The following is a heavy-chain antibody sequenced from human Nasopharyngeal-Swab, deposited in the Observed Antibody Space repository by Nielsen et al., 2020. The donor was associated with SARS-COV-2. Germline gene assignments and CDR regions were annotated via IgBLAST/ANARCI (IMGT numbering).Heavy chain of an antibody. J-gene: IGHJ6*03. CDR2: IYSGGST. Sequence: WIRQPPGKGLEWVSVIYSGGSTYYADSVKGRFTICRDNSKNTLYLQMNSLRAEDTAVYYCARAYYDFWSGPGYYYYYMDVWGKGTTVTVSS. CDR3: ARAYYDFWSGPGYYYYYMDV. D-gene: IGHD3-3*01. V-gene: IGHV3-53*03.